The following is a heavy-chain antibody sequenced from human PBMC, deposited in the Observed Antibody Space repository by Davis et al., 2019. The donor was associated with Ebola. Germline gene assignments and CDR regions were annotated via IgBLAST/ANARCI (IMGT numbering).Heavy chain of an antibody. V-gene: IGHV3-7*03. CDR1: GFTFSSYW. D-gene: IGHD4-17*01. CDR3: ARTPTVTREDYYYYYGMDV. CDR2: IKQDGSEK. J-gene: IGHJ6*02. Sequence: GESLKISCAASGFTFSSYWMSWVRQAPGKGLEWVANIKQDGSEKYYVDSVKGRFTIPRDNAKNSLYLQMNSLRAEDTAVYYCARTPTVTREDYYYYYGMDVWGQGTTVTVSS.